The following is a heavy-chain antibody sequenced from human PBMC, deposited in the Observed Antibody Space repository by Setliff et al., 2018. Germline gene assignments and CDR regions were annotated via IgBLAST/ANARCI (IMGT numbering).Heavy chain of an antibody. CDR3: ARSYNGSWYSDAFDI. CDR2: VNPDGSGE. Sequence: GGSLRLSCVASGFAISSCWMSWVRQAPGKGLEWVANVNPDGSGEYYVDSVKGRFTISRDNAKNSLDLQMDSLRGEGTAVYYCARSYNGSWYSDAFDIWGQGTMVTVSS. J-gene: IGHJ3*02. V-gene: IGHV3-7*01. D-gene: IGHD6-13*01. CDR1: GFAISSCW.